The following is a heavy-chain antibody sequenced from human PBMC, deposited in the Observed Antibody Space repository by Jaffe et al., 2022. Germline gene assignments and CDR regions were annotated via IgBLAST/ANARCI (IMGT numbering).Heavy chain of an antibody. Sequence: QVQLQESGPGLVKPSQTLSLTCTVSGGSISSGSYYWSWIRQPAGKGLEWIGRIYTSGSTNYNPSLKSRVTISVDTSKNQFSLKLSSVTAADTAVYYCARDRAYYYGSGSRGYYYYYYYMDVWGKGTTVTVSS. D-gene: IGHD3-10*01. V-gene: IGHV4-61*02. J-gene: IGHJ6*03. CDR1: GGSISSGSYY. CDR2: IYTSGST. CDR3: ARDRAYYYGSGSRGYYYYYYYMDV.